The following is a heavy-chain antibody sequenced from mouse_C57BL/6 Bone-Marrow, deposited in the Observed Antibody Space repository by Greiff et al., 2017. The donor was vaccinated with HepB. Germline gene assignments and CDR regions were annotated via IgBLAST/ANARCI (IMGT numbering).Heavy chain of an antibody. CDR3: ARRELRPYAMDY. CDR1: GYTFTSYW. CDR2: IDPSDSYT. D-gene: IGHD3-2*02. J-gene: IGHJ4*01. V-gene: IGHV1-69*01. Sequence: VQLQQPGAELVMPGASVKLSCKASGYTFTSYWMHWVKQRPGQGLEWIGEIDPSDSYTNYNQKFKCKSTLTVDKSSSTAYMQLSSLTSEDSAVYYCARRELRPYAMDYWGQGTSVTVSS.